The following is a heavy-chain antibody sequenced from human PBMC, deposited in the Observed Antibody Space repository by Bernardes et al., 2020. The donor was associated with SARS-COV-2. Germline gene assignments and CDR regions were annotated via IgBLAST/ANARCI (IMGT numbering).Heavy chain of an antibody. CDR2: INENGDNT. V-gene: IGHV3-23*01. J-gene: IGHJ6*02. CDR3: AKGGYGSGSFYSLVDV. D-gene: IGHD3-10*01. Sequence: GGSLRLSCAGSGFTFTTNPMSWVRQAPGRGLEWVSGINENGDNTHYADSVKGRFTISRDNSKNTLYLQMHTLSADDTAIYYCAKGGYGSGSFYSLVDVWGQGTTVTVSS. CDR1: GFTFTTNP.